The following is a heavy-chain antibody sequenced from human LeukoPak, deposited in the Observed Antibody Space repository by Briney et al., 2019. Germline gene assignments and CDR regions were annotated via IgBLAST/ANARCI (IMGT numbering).Heavy chain of an antibody. V-gene: IGHV4-34*01. Sequence: PSETLSLTCAVFGGSFSGNYWSWIRQPPGKGLEWIGEINHSGSTKYNPSLKSRGTISVDTSKKQFSLRLTSVTAADTAVYYCAGGQGSYYSSGYIDYWGQGTLVTVSS. CDR2: INHSGST. CDR1: GGSFSGNY. D-gene: IGHD3-22*01. J-gene: IGHJ4*02. CDR3: AGGQGSYYSSGYIDY.